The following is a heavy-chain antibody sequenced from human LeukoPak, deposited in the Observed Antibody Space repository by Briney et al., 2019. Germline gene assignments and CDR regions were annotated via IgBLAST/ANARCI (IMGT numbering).Heavy chain of an antibody. Sequence: SETLSLTCTVSGGSISSYYWSWIRQPAGKGLEWIGRIYTSGSTNYNPSLKRRVTMSVDTSKNQFSLKLSSVTAADTAVYYCARDVRDYDILTGYYGNWFDPWGQGTLVTVSS. CDR1: GGSISSYY. CDR3: ARDVRDYDILTGYYGNWFDP. D-gene: IGHD3-9*01. V-gene: IGHV4-4*07. CDR2: IYTSGST. J-gene: IGHJ5*02.